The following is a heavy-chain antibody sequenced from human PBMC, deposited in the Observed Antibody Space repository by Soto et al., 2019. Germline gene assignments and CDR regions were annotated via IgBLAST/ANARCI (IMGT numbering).Heavy chain of an antibody. V-gene: IGHV1-69*06. Sequence: SVQVSCKASGGTFSSYAISWVRQAPGQGLEWMGGIIPIFGTANYAQKFQGRVTITADKSTSTAYMELSSLRSEDTAVYYCASGDIVVVVAVKAEYFQHWGQGTLVTVS. J-gene: IGHJ1*01. CDR3: ASGDIVVVVAVKAEYFQH. D-gene: IGHD2-15*01. CDR2: IIPIFGTA. CDR1: GGTFSSYA.